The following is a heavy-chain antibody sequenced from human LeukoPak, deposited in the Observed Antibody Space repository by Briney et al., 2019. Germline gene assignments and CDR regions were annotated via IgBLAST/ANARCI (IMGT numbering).Heavy chain of an antibody. CDR2: IGRGIT. J-gene: IGHJ4*02. Sequence: GSQRLSCAASGFTFSTYSMNWVRQAPGKGLEWVSHIGRGITYADSVKGRFTISRDNAKNSVYLQMNSLRAEDTAVYYCARDAPAGGKPEYFFDYWGQGTLVTVSS. CDR1: GFTFSTYS. CDR3: ARDAPAGGKPEYFFDY. D-gene: IGHD6-6*01. V-gene: IGHV3-48*04.